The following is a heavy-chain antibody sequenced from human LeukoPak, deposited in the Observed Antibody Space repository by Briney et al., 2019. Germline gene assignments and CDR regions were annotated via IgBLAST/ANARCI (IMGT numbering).Heavy chain of an antibody. CDR2: IYHGGTT. D-gene: IGHD6-6*01. CDR3: TREKISAGPHFEH. J-gene: IGHJ4*02. V-gene: IGHV4-59*01. CDR1: GGSLSSFY. Sequence: PSETLSLTCAVSGGSLSSFYWSWIRQPPGKGLEWIGYIYHGGTTMYNPSLESRVTVSVDTSKNQFSLRLTSVTAADTAIYYCTREKISAGPHFEHWGRGLLVSVSS.